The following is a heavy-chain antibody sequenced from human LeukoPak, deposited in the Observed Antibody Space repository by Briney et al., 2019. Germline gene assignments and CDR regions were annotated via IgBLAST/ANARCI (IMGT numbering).Heavy chain of an antibody. CDR3: ARDWGQRGVGATLAN. CDR1: GYTFTSYY. V-gene: IGHV1-46*01. D-gene: IGHD1-26*01. Sequence: EASVKVSCKASGYTFTSYYMHWVRQAPGQGLEWMGIINPSGGSTSYAQKFQGRVTMTRDMSTSTVYMELSSLRSEDTAVYYCARDWGQRGVGATLANWGQGTLVIVSS. CDR2: INPSGGST. J-gene: IGHJ4*02.